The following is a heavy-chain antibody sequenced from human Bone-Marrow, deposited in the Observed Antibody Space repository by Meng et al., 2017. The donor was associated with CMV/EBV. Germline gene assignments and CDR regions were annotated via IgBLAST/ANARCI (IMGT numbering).Heavy chain of an antibody. D-gene: IGHD2-2*01. CDR1: GGSFSGYY. Sequence: SETLSLTCAVDGGSFSGYYWSWIRQPPGKGLEWIGEINHSGSTNYNTSLRSRVTISVDTSKNQFSLKLTSVTTADTAVYYCARGRGYCSDTSCYWADYWGQGSLVTVSS. J-gene: IGHJ4*02. V-gene: IGHV4-34*01. CDR3: ARGRGYCSDTSCYWADY. CDR2: INHSGST.